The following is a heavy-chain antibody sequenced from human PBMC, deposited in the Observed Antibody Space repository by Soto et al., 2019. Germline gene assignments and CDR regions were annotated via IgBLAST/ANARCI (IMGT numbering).Heavy chain of an antibody. CDR1: GATFGNIA. J-gene: IGHJ5*02. D-gene: IGHD3-3*01. CDR3: ARDGDPGYSFWSGPLGGGRFDP. V-gene: IGHV1-69*12. Sequence: QVQLVQSGAEVKEPGSSVNVSCKISGATFGNIAVTWVRQAPGQGLEWIGGIVPLFGTANYAQKFRGRVTITADESTSTAYMELSSLRTDDTALYYCARDGDPGYSFWSGPLGGGRFDPWGQGTLVTVSS. CDR2: IVPLFGTA.